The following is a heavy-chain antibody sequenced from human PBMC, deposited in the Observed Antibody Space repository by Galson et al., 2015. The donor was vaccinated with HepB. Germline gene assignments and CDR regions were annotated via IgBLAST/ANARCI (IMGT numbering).Heavy chain of an antibody. J-gene: IGHJ5*02. CDR3: AKEGEATVTTVLGWFDP. Sequence: SLRLSCAASGFTFSSYAMSWVRQAPGKGLEWVSAISGSGGSTYYADSVKGRFTISRDNSKNTLYLKMNSLRAEDTAVYYCAKEGEATVTTVLGWFDPWGQGTLVTVSS. V-gene: IGHV3-23*01. D-gene: IGHD4-17*01. CDR1: GFTFSSYA. CDR2: ISGSGGST.